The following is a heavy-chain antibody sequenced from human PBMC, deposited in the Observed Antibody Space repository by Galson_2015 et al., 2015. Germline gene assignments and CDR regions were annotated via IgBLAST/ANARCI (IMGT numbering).Heavy chain of an antibody. J-gene: IGHJ3*02. Sequence: SVKVSCKASGYTFTSYGISWVRQAPGQGLEWMGWISAYNGNTNYAQKLQGRVTMTTDTSTSTAYMELRSLRSDDTAVYYCAREVVLRYFDWLPGGDAFDIWGQGTMVTVSS. D-gene: IGHD3-9*01. CDR3: AREVVLRYFDWLPGGDAFDI. V-gene: IGHV1-18*01. CDR1: GYTFTSYG. CDR2: ISAYNGNT.